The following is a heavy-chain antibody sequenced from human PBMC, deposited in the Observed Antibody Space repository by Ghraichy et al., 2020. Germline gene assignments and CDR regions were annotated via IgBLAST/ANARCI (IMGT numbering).Heavy chain of an antibody. J-gene: IGHJ3*01. V-gene: IGHV4-28*01. CDR1: GYSISTTNW. CDR2: IYSSGSA. Sequence: SETLSLTCAVSGYSISTTNWWAWIRQTPGKGLEWIGYIYSSGSAHYNPSLKSRVTMSVDTSKNQYSLQMTSVTSEDAAVYYCARKAGGSYARGFDLWGQGTKVPVSS. D-gene: IGHD3-16*01. CDR3: ARKAGGSYARGFDL.